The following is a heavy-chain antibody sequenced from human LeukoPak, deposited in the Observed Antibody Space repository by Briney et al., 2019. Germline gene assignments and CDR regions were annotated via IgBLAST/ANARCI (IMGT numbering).Heavy chain of an antibody. Sequence: ASVQVSCKASGGTFSSYAISWVRQAPGQGLEWMGRIIPILGIANYAQKFQGRVTITADKSTSTAYMELSSLRSEDTAVYYCAGETGDSRRRYFDYWGQGTLVTVSS. CDR3: AGETGDSRRRYFDY. D-gene: IGHD3-22*01. V-gene: IGHV1-69*04. CDR1: GGTFSSYA. CDR2: IIPILGIA. J-gene: IGHJ4*02.